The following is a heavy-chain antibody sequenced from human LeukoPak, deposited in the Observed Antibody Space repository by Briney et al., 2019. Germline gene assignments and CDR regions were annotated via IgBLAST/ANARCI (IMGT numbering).Heavy chain of an antibody. CDR1: GFTFSSYS. Sequence: GGSLRLSCAASGFTFSSYSMSWVRQTPGKGLEWISYISGSSNGIYYADSVKGRFTVSRDNTKNSLYLQMNNLRVGDTAVYYCARARRLWVAELCSWFDPWGQGTLVTVPS. CDR2: ISGSSNGI. J-gene: IGHJ5*02. D-gene: IGHD3-10*01. CDR3: ARARRLWVAELCSWFDP. V-gene: IGHV3-21*05.